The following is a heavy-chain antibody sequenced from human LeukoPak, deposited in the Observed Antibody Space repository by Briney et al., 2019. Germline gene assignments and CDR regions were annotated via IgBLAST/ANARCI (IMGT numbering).Heavy chain of an antibody. CDR3: ARVAWPHYFDY. CDR2: IKEDGSEK. J-gene: IGHJ4*02. D-gene: IGHD2-21*01. V-gene: IGHV3-7*01. CDR1: GFSFRSCW. Sequence: PGGSLRLSCAASGFSFRSCWMSWVRQVPGKGLEWVANIKEDGSEKYYVDSVKGRFTISRDNAENALYLQMNSLRAEDTAVYYCARVAWPHYFDYWGQGTLVTVSS.